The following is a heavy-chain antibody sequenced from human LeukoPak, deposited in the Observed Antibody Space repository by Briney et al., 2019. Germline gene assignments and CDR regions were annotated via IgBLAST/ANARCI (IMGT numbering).Heavy chain of an antibody. CDR1: GFTFSSYA. J-gene: IGHJ6*03. V-gene: IGHV3-64*01. D-gene: IGHD3-10*01. CDR2: ISSNGGST. Sequence: HAGGSLRLSCAASGFTFSSYAMHWVRQAPGKGLEYVSAISSNGGSTYYANSVKGRFTISRDNSKNTLYLQMNSLRAEDTAVYYCARGLLSMVFSYYYYMDVWGKGTTVTIS. CDR3: ARGLLSMVFSYYYYMDV.